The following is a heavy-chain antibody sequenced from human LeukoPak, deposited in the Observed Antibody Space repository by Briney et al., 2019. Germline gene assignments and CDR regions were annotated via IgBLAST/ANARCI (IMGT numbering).Heavy chain of an antibody. CDR2: TYYRSKWLN. CDR3: ASTHGPIDH. Sequence: HSQTLSLTCSISGDSVSSDSAAWNWIRQSPLRGLEWLGRTYYRSKWLNDYAVSVRGRITVKPDTSKNQFSLQLNSMTPEDTAVYYCASTHGPIDHWGQGTLVTVSS. V-gene: IGHV6-1*01. D-gene: IGHD2-8*01. J-gene: IGHJ5*02. CDR1: GDSVSSDSAA.